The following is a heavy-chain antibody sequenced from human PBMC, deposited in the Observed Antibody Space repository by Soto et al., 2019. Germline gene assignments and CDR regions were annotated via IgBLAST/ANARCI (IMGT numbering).Heavy chain of an antibody. J-gene: IGHJ4*02. Sequence: QVQLVQSGAEVKKPGYSVKVSCKASGGTFNNYGMGWVRQAPGQGLEWMGGIIPMIGRTNYAQKFQGRLTLTADASRSTAYMELRNLISDDTAVYYCSSWDYDVLTGYSYDDWGQGTLVTVSS. CDR2: IIPMIGRT. D-gene: IGHD3-9*01. CDR3: SSWDYDVLTGYSYDD. V-gene: IGHV1-69*01. CDR1: GGTFNNYG.